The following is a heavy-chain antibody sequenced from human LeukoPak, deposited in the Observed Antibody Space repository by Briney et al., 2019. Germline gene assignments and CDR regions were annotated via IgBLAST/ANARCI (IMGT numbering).Heavy chain of an antibody. CDR2: IGGYGGST. Sequence: GGSLRLSCAASGFTFSNYAMSWVRQAPGEGLEWVSAIGGYGGSTYYADSVKGRFSISRDNSKNTLYLQMNSLRAEDTAVYYCGKDSGAWGQGTLVTVSS. D-gene: IGHD1-26*01. CDR3: GKDSGA. J-gene: IGHJ5*02. V-gene: IGHV3-23*01. CDR1: GFTFSNYA.